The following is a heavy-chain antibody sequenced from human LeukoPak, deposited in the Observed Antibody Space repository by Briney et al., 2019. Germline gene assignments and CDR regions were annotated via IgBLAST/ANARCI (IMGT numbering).Heavy chain of an antibody. Sequence: GGSLRLSCAASGFTFSSYWMSWVRQAPGKGLEWVANIKQDGSEKYYVDSVKGRFTISRDNAKNSLYLQMNSLRAEDTAVYYCARHPRGRMAPGGLHWGQGTLVAVSS. V-gene: IGHV3-7*01. D-gene: IGHD1-26*01. CDR3: ARHPRGRMAPGGLH. CDR1: GFTFSSYW. CDR2: IKQDGSEK. J-gene: IGHJ4*02.